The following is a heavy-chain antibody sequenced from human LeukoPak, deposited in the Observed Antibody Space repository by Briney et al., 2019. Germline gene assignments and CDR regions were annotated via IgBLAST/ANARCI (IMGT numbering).Heavy chain of an antibody. CDR2: IIPIFGTA. J-gene: IGHJ4*02. D-gene: IGHD3-22*01. V-gene: IGHV1-69*05. CDR1: GCTFSSYA. CDR3: ASAYYDSSGYPFDY. Sequence: GASVKVSCKASGCTFSSYAISWVRQAPGQGLEWMGGIIPIFGTANYAQKFQGRVTITTDESTSTAYMELSSLRSEDTAVYYCASAYYDSSGYPFDYWGQGTLVTVSS.